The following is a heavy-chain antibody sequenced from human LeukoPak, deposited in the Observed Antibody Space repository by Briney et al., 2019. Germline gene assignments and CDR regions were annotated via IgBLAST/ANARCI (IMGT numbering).Heavy chain of an antibody. CDR2: ISSSSSLI. D-gene: IGHD6-13*01. CDR1: GFTFSYYS. Sequence: GGSLRLSCAASGFTFSYYSMNWVRQAPGRGLEWVSCISSSSSLIFYSDSVRGRFTISRDNAKNLLYLHMNSLRVEDTAVYYCAKVDRGDYSSSPVPYYNYYMNVWGKGTTVTVSS. CDR3: AKVDRGDYSSSPVPYYNYYMNV. V-gene: IGHV3-21*01. J-gene: IGHJ6*03.